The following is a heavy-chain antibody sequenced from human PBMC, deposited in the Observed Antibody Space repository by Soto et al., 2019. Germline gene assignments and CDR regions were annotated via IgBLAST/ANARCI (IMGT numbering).Heavy chain of an antibody. CDR1: GSTFSSYT. J-gene: IGHJ6*02. V-gene: IGHV1-69*04. Sequence: EASVKVSCKASGSTFSSYTISWVRQAPGQGLEWLGRIIPILGIANYAQKFQGRVTITADKTTSTAYMELSSLRSEDTAVYYCAIDRAGYYGSGSYYYYYGMDVWGQGTTVTVSS. CDR2: IIPILGIA. CDR3: AIDRAGYYGSGSYYYYYGMDV. D-gene: IGHD3-10*01.